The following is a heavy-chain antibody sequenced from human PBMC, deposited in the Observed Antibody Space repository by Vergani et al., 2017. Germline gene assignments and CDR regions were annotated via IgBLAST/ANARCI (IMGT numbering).Heavy chain of an antibody. CDR3: ARPSSHLPYYFDY. CDR1: GYSFTTYW. Sequence: EVQLVQSGAEVKKPGESLKISCKGSGYSFTTYWIGWVRQMPGKGLEWMGIIFPGDSDTRYSPSFQGQVTISADKSISTAYLQWRSLKASDTAMYYCARPSSHLPYYFDYWGQGTLVTVSS. J-gene: IGHJ4*02. V-gene: IGHV5-51*01. CDR2: IFPGDSDT. D-gene: IGHD6-13*01.